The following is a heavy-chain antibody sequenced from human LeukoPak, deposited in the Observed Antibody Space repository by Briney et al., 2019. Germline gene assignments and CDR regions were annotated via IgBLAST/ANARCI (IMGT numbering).Heavy chain of an antibody. CDR1: GYSISSGYY. Sequence: PSETLSLTCTVSGYSISSGYYWGWIRQPPGKGLEWSGSFFHSGNTYYNPSLKSRVTISVDTSKNQFSLKLSSVTAADTAVYYCARDRVTTSSWPRVEYYYMDVWGKGTTVTISS. CDR2: FFHSGNT. CDR3: ARDRVTTSSWPRVEYYYMDV. D-gene: IGHD4-11*01. J-gene: IGHJ6*03. V-gene: IGHV4-38-2*02.